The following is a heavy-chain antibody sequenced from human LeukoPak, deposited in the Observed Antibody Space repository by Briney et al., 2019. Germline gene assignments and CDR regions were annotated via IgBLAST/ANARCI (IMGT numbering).Heavy chain of an antibody. Sequence: ASVKVSCKASGGTFSSYAISWVRQAPGQGLEWMGRIIPILGIANYAQKFQGRVTITADISTGTAYMELNSLRSEDTAVFYCAARDYESSGYYQYYLDYWGQGTLVTVSS. V-gene: IGHV1-69*04. J-gene: IGHJ4*02. CDR3: AARDYESSGYYQYYLDY. CDR2: IIPILGIA. D-gene: IGHD3-22*01. CDR1: GGTFSSYA.